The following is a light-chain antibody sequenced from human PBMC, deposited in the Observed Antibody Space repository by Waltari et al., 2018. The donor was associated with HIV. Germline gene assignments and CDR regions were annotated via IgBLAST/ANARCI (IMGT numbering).Light chain of an antibody. V-gene: IGKV4-1*01. CDR3: QQYHSIAFT. CDR1: PNILFSSNNKNY. J-gene: IGKJ2*01. Sequence: DIVMTQSPDSLGVSLGERATINCKSSPNILFSSNNKNYLAWYQQKPGQPPKLLIYWASTGESGVPDRFSGSASGTNFTLASSRFQTEDVAVYYCQQYHSIAFTFGQGTKL. CDR2: WAS.